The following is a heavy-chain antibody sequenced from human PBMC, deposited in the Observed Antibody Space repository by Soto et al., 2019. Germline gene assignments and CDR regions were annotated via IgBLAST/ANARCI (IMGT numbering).Heavy chain of an antibody. CDR3: ARVVTMVRGVIVGPGWFDP. Sequence: SETLSLTCTVSGGSISSYYWSWIRQPPGKGLEWIGYIYYSGSTNYNPSLKSRVTISVDTSKNQFSLKLSSVTAADTAVYYCARVVTMVRGVIVGPGWFDPWGQGTLVTVS. V-gene: IGHV4-59*01. D-gene: IGHD3-10*01. CDR2: IYYSGST. J-gene: IGHJ5*02. CDR1: GGSISSYY.